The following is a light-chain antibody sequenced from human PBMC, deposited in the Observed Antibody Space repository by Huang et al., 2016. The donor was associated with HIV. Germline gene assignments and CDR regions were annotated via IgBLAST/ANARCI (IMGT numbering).Light chain of an antibody. V-gene: IGKV1-39*01. CDR1: QSISSY. J-gene: IGKJ2*01. Sequence: DIQMTQSPFFLSASVGDRVTVTCRASQSISSYFNWYQQKPGKAPELLIYAASNLQSGAPSRFSGSGSETDFTLTIVSLQPADFATYYCQQTYITPYTFGQGTKLEIK. CDR2: AAS. CDR3: QQTYITPYT.